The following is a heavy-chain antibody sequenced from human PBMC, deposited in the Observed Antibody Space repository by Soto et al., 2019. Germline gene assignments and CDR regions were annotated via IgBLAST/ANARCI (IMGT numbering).Heavy chain of an antibody. J-gene: IGHJ4*02. CDR3: ARGNLSFDFDS. V-gene: IGHV3-30*03. Sequence: ESGGDVVQPGRSLRLSCAASGFNFGFFGMHWVRQAPGKGLEWVAFISGDGINTHYADSVRGRFTLSRDYSKKTMYLQMDTLREDDMALYYCARGNLSFDFDSWGQGTLVTVSS. D-gene: IGHD3-10*01. CDR1: GFNFGFFG. CDR2: ISGDGINT.